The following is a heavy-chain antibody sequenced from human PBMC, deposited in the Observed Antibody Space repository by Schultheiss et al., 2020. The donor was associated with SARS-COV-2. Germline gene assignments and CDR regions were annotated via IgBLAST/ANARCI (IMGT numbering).Heavy chain of an antibody. Sequence: GGSLRLSCAASGFTFSTYAIHWVRQAPGKGLEWVAVISYDGTNKYYADSVKGRFTISRDNSKNTLYLQMNSLRAEDTAVYYCARVSSEWGSGWYAFDIWGQGTMVTVSS. CDR2: ISYDGTNK. CDR3: ARVSSEWGSGWYAFDI. V-gene: IGHV3-30*14. CDR1: GFTFSTYA. J-gene: IGHJ3*02. D-gene: IGHD6-19*01.